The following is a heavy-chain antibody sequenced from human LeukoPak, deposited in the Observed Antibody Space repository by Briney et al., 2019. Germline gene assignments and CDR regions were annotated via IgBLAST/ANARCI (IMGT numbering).Heavy chain of an antibody. CDR3: ARGRRDGYIYDY. V-gene: IGHV4-34*01. J-gene: IGHJ4*02. D-gene: IGHD5-24*01. CDR2: INHSGST. Sequence: SETLSLTCAVYGGSSSDYYWSWIRQPPGKGLEWIGEINHSGSTNYNPSLKSRVTISVDTSKNQFSLKLSSVTAADTAVYYCARGRRDGYIYDYWGQGTLVTVSS. CDR1: GGSSSDYY.